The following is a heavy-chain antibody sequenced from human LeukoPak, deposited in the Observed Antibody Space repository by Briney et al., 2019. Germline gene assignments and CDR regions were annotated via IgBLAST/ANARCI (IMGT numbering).Heavy chain of an antibody. CDR2: IRYDGNNE. CDR3: AKEGRNYYGSGSYYQS. Sequence: GGSLRLSCATSGFTFRTYGIHWVRQAPGKGLEWVSFIRYDGNNEYYAASVKGRFTISRDNSKSTLFLQMNSLRAEDTAVYYCAKEGRNYYGSGSYYQSWGQGTLVTVSS. D-gene: IGHD3-10*01. J-gene: IGHJ5*02. V-gene: IGHV3-30*02. CDR1: GFTFRTYG.